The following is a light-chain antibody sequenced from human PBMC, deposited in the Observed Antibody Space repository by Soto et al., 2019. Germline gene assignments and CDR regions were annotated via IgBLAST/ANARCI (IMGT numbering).Light chain of an antibody. CDR2: EAS. CDR1: QSISNW. V-gene: IGKV1-5*03. Sequence: DIQMTQSPSTLSASVGDRVTITCRASQSISNWLAWYQQKPGKAPKVLIYEASNFESGVPSRFSGSGSGTEFTLPISSLQPDDFATYYCQYSKGFGQGTKVEIK. CDR3: QYSKG. J-gene: IGKJ2*01.